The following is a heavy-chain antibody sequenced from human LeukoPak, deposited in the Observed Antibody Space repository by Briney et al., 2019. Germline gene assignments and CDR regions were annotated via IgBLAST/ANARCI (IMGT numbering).Heavy chain of an antibody. D-gene: IGHD3-10*01. CDR2: TNPNSGNT. V-gene: IGHV1-8*03. CDR3: ARGRGAGYYYYYYMDV. J-gene: IGHJ6*03. CDR1: GYTFTSYD. Sequence: ASVKVSCKASGYTFTSYDINWVRQATGQGLEWMGWTNPNSGNTGYAQKFQGRVTITRNTSISTAYMELSSLRSEDTAVYYCARGRGAGYYYYYYMDVWGKGTTVTVSS.